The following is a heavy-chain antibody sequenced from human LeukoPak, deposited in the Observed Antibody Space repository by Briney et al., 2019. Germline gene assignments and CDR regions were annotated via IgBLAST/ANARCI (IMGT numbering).Heavy chain of an antibody. CDR3: AKDHLYDSSGYYSDY. D-gene: IGHD3-22*01. CDR1: GFTFSSYA. V-gene: IGHV3-23*01. CDR2: ISGSGGST. J-gene: IGHJ4*02. Sequence: PGGSLRLSCAASGFTFSSYAVSWVRQAPGKGLEWVSAISGSGGSTYYADSVKGRFTISRDNSKNTLYLQMNSLRAEDTAVYYCAKDHLYDSSGYYSDYWGQGTLVTVSS.